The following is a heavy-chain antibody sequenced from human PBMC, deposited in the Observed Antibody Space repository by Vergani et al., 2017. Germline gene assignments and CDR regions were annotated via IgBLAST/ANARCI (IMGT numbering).Heavy chain of an antibody. V-gene: IGHV4-34*01. CDR3: AYQLLNMVDY. D-gene: IGHD2-2*01. Sequence: QVQLQQWGAGLLKPSETLSLTCAVYGGSFSGYYWSWIRQPPGKGLEWIGEINHSGSTNYNPSLKSRVTISVDTSKNQFSLKLSSVTAADTAVYYCAYQLLNMVDYWGQGNLVTVSS. CDR1: GGSFSGYY. J-gene: IGHJ4*02. CDR2: INHSGST.